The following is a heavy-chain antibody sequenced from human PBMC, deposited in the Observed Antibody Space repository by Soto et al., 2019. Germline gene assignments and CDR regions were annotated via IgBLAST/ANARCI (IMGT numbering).Heavy chain of an antibody. CDR3: ARSEEDSDYYYYGMDV. CDR2: TYYRSRWYS. V-gene: IGHV6-1*01. CDR1: GDTVSSNSVA. J-gene: IGHJ6*02. Sequence: PAQTLSLTCVGSGDTVSSNSVAWNWVRQSPSRGLEWLGRTYYRSRWYSDYAVSVRSRIDINADTSKNQVSLQLNSVTPEDTAVYYCARSEEDSDYYYYGMDVWGHGTTATV. D-gene: IGHD2-15*01.